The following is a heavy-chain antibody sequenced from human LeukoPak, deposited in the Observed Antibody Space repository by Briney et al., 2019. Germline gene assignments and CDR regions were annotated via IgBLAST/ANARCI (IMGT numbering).Heavy chain of an antibody. V-gene: IGHV3-23*01. CDR3: AKGGISSTGLDF. J-gene: IGHJ4*02. D-gene: IGHD1-1*01. CDR1: GFTFSSYA. CDR2: LVENGGST. Sequence: GRSLRLSCAASGFTFSSYAMSTVRQSPGKGLEWVSSLVENGGSTYYADSVQGRFTISRDNSKNALYLQMNSLRAEDTAVYYCAKGGISSTGLDFWGQGTLVAVSS.